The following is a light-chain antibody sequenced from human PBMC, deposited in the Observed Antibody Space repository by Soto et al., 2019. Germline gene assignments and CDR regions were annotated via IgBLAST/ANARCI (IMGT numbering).Light chain of an antibody. V-gene: IGLV2-14*01. CDR3: SSYTSSSTLVV. CDR2: EVS. Sequence: QSFLTQPASVSGSPGQSITISCTGTISDVGGYNYVSWYQQHPGKAPKLMIYEVSNRPSGVSNRFSGSKSGNTASLTISGLQAEDEADYYCSSYTSSSTLVVFGTGTKVTVL. J-gene: IGLJ1*01. CDR1: ISDVGGYNY.